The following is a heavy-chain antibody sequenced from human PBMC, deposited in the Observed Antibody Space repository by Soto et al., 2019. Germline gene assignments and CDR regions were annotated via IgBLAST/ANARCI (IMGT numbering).Heavy chain of an antibody. CDR1: GESISSSSYY. CDR2: IYYSGRT. CDR3: ARQRTTVVTQAYFDH. J-gene: IGHJ4*02. D-gene: IGHD2-21*02. V-gene: IGHV4-39*01. Sequence: SETLSLTCIVCGESISSSSYYWGWIRQPPGKGLEWIGSIYYSGRTYYNPSFKSRVTISIDTSKNQFSLKLSSVTATDTAVYYCARQRTTVVTQAYFDHWGQGALVTVSS.